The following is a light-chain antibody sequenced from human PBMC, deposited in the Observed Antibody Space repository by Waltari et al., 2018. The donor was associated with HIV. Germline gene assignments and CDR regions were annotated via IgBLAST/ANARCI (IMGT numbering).Light chain of an antibody. CDR1: SSDVGGYNY. J-gene: IGLJ3*02. Sequence: QSSLTQPRSLSGPPGQSVTISCPGTSSDVGGYNYVSWYQQHPGEAPRLMIYDVTKRPSGVPDRFSGSKSGNTASLTISGLQAEDEADYFCCSYAGGYTLVFGGGTKLTVL. CDR3: CSYAGGYTLV. CDR2: DVT. V-gene: IGLV2-11*01.